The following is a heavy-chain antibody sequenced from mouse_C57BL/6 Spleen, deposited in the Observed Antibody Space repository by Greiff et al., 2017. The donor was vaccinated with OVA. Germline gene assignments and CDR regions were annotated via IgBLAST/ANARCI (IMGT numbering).Heavy chain of an antibody. J-gene: IGHJ2*01. CDR2: IDHETGGT. Sequence: VQLVESGAELVRPGASVTLSCKASGYTFTDYEMHWVKQTPVHGLEWIGAIDHETGGTAYNQKFKGKSILTADNSSSPAYMELRSLTSEDSAVYYCTRSCTTVLQGYFDDWGQGTTRTVSS. V-gene: IGHV1-15*01. CDR3: TRSCTTVLQGYFDD. CDR1: GYTFTDYE. D-gene: IGHD1-1*01.